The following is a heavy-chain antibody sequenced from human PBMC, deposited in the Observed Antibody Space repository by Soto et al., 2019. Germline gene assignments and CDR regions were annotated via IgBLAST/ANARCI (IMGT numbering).Heavy chain of an antibody. Sequence: ASVKVSCKASGYTFTSYGISWVRQAPGQGLEWMGWISAYNGNTNYAQKLQGRVTMNTDTYKSTAYLELRSLRSYDTAVYYCSRHHDSSGYYYDYWGQGTLVTVSS. V-gene: IGHV1-18*01. J-gene: IGHJ4*02. CDR3: SRHHDSSGYYYDY. CDR1: GYTFTSYG. CDR2: ISAYNGNT. D-gene: IGHD3-22*01.